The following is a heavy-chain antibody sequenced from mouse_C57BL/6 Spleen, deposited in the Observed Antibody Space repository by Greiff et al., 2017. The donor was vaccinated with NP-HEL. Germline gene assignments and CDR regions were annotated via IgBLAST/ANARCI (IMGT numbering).Heavy chain of an antibody. CDR3: ARRNFYAMDY. CDR1: GYAFTNYL. V-gene: IGHV1-54*01. Sequence: QVQLKESGAELVRPGTSVKVSCKASGYAFTNYLIEWVKQRPGQGLAWIGVINPGSGGTNYNEKFKGKATLTADKSSITAYMQLSSLTSDDSAVYFCARRNFYAMDYWGQGTSVTVSS. CDR2: INPGSGGT. J-gene: IGHJ4*01.